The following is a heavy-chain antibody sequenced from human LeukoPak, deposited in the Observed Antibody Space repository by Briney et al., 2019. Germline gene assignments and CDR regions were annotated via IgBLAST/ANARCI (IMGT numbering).Heavy chain of an antibody. CDR3: ARQPPAVAGSSWWFDP. CDR1: GYSFTSYW. Sequence: GESLQISCKGSGYSFTSYWISWVRQMPGKGLEWMGRIDPSDSYTNYSPSFQGHVTISADKSISTAYLQWSSLKASDTAMYYCARQPPAVAGSSWWFDPWGQGTLVTVSS. V-gene: IGHV5-10-1*01. CDR2: IDPSDSYT. D-gene: IGHD6-19*01. J-gene: IGHJ5*02.